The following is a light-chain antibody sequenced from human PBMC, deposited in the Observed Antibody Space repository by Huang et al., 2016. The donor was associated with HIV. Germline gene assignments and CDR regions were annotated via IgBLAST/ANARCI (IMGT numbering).Light chain of an antibody. V-gene: IGKV1-9*01. CDR1: QGIRTY. CDR2: AAS. CDR3: QQVNTYPYT. J-gene: IGKJ2*01. Sequence: IQLTQSPSSLSASVGDSVPIAFRASQGIRTYLAWYQQKPGTAPTLLIHAASTLRSGVPDRFSGSGSGTDFTLTSSSLQPEDFATYYCQQVNTYPYTFGQGTTLEFK.